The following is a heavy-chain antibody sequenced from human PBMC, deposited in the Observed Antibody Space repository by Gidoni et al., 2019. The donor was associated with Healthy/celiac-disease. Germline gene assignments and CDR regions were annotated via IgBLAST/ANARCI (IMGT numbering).Heavy chain of an antibody. D-gene: IGHD3-9*01. V-gene: IGHV3-15*01. J-gene: IGHJ4*02. Sequence: EVQLVESGGGLVKPGGSLRLSCAASGFTFSNAWMRWVRQAPGKGLEWVGRIKSKTDGGTTDYAAPVKGRFTISRDDSKNTLYLQMNSLKTEDTAVYYCTTDPLTHYDILTGYFAPLDYWGQGTLVTVSS. CDR3: TTDPLTHYDILTGYFAPLDY. CDR2: IKSKTDGGTT. CDR1: GFTFSNAW.